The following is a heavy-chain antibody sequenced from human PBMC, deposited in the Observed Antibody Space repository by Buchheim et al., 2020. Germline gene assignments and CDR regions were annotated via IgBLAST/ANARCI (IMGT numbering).Heavy chain of an antibody. CDR3: ARGVRGYYYYYGMDV. Sequence: EVQLVESGGGLVQPGGSLRLSCAASGFTFGSYEMNWVRQAPGKGLEWVSYISSSGSTIYYADSVKGRFTISRDNAKNPLYLQMNSLRGEGTAVYYCARGVRGYYYYYGMDVWGQGTT. D-gene: IGHD2-21*01. CDR2: ISSSGSTI. CDR1: GFTFGSYE. V-gene: IGHV3-48*03. J-gene: IGHJ6*02.